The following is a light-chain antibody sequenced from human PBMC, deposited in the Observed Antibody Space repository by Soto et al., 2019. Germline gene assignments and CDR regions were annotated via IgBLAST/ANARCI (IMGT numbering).Light chain of an antibody. CDR3: KQYTNRPPWT. V-gene: IGKV3-15*01. Sequence: EIVMTQSPATLSGSPGERATLSCRARQSVSTYLAWYHQKPGQAPRLLIYGASTRANGIPARFSGSRPGTEFTLTISSMQSDDLAVYYCKQYTNRPPWTFAQGNKV. CDR1: QSVSTY. CDR2: GAS. J-gene: IGKJ1*01.